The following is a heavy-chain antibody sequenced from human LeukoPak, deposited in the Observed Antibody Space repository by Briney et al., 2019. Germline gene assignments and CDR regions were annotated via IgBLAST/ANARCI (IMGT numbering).Heavy chain of an antibody. J-gene: IGHJ6*03. CDR3: AKGGDYYGSGSSFYYMDV. V-gene: IGHV3-48*01. D-gene: IGHD3-10*01. Sequence: GGSLRLSCAASEFTFSRYDVKWLRQAPGKGLEWVSYISSSSKTIYYADSVKGRFTISRDNAKNSLYLQMNSLRAEDTAVYYCAKGGDYYGSGSSFYYMDVWGKGTTVTVSS. CDR1: EFTFSRYD. CDR2: ISSSSKTI.